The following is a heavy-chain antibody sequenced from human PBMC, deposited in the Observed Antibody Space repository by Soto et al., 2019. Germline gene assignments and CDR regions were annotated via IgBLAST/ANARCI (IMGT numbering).Heavy chain of an antibody. CDR1: GFTFSSYA. Sequence: GGALRLSCAASGFTFSSYAMSWVRQAPGKGLEWVSAISGSGGSTYYADSVKGRFTISRDNSKNTLYLQMNSLRAEDTAVYYCAKEQTYYDFWSGYYSPHYFDYWGQGTLVTVSS. D-gene: IGHD3-3*01. CDR2: ISGSGGST. CDR3: AKEQTYYDFWSGYYSPHYFDY. J-gene: IGHJ4*02. V-gene: IGHV3-23*01.